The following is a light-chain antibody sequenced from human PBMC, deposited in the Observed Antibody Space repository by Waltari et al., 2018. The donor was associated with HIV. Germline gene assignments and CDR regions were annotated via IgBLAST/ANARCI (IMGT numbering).Light chain of an antibody. J-gene: IGKJ4*01. Sequence: DIQMTQSPSTLSTSVGDRVTITCRASQSISHWLAWYQQKPGKAPKLLIYKASTLESGVPSRFSGSGSGTEFTLTISSLQPDDLATYYCQQYNTFPLTFGGGTKVEIK. CDR3: QQYNTFPLT. CDR1: QSISHW. CDR2: KAS. V-gene: IGKV1-5*03.